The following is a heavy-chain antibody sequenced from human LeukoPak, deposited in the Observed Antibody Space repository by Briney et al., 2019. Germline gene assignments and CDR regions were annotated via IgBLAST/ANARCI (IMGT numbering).Heavy chain of an antibody. Sequence: GASVKVSCKASGYTFTGYYMHWVRQAPGQGLEWMGWINPNSGGTNYAQKFQGRVTMTRDTSISTAYMELSRLRSDDTAVYYCARDREHYDFWSGSGNWFDPWGQGTLVTVSS. V-gene: IGHV1-2*02. CDR2: INPNSGGT. CDR1: GYTFTGYY. J-gene: IGHJ5*02. D-gene: IGHD3-3*01. CDR3: ARDREHYDFWSGSGNWFDP.